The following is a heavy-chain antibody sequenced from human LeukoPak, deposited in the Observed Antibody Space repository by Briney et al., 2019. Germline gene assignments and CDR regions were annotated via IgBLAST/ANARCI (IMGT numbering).Heavy chain of an antibody. CDR3: ASDLSGYSDY. J-gene: IGHJ4*02. CDR2: ISDADGSIT. D-gene: IGHD2-15*01. V-gene: IGHV3-74*01. Sequence: GGSLRLSCAASGFTLSSYWLHWVRHAPGEGLVWVSRISDADGSITDYADSVRGRFTISRDTAKNTLYLEMNSLGAEDTAVYYCASDLSGYSDYWGQGTLFTVSS. CDR1: GFTLSSYW.